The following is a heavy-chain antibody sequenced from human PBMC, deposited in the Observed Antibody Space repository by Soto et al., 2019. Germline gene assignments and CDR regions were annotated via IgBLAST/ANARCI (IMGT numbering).Heavy chain of an antibody. J-gene: IGHJ4*02. V-gene: IGHV4-31*03. CDR1: GGSISSGGYY. CDR3: ASNGKQQLAFFDY. CDR2: IYYSGST. D-gene: IGHD6-13*01. Sequence: SETLSLTCTVSGGSISSGGYYWSWIRQHPGKGLEWIGYIYYSGSTYYNPSLKSRVTISVDTSKNQFSLKLSSVTAADTAVYYCASNGKQQLAFFDYWGQGTLVTVSS.